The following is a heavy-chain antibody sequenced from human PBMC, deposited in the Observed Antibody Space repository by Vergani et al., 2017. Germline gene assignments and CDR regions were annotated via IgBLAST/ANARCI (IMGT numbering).Heavy chain of an antibody. CDR1: GFTFSSYS. CDR3: AREEMAHLLDY. CDR2: ISSSSSYI. Sequence: VQLVESGGGLVKPGGSLRLSCAASGFTFSSYSMNWVRQAPGKGLECVSSISSSSSYIYYADSVKGRFTISRDNDKNSLCLRMNSLRAEDTAVYYWAREEMAHLLDYWGQGTLVTVSS. D-gene: IGHD5-24*01. V-gene: IGHV3-21*01. J-gene: IGHJ4*02.